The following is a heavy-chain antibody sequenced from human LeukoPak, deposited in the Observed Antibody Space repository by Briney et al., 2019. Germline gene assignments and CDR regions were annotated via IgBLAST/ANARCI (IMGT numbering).Heavy chain of an antibody. J-gene: IGHJ4*02. V-gene: IGHV3-30*02. D-gene: IGHD2-2*01. CDR3: ARDRGYCRGTTCYAYYFDS. CDR1: GFTFSSYS. CDR2: IRYDGSNK. Sequence: AGGSLRLSCAASGFTFSSYSMHWVRQAPGKGLEWVAFIRYDGSNKYYADSVKGRFTISRDNSKNTLYLQMNSLRAEDTAVYYCARDRGYCRGTTCYAYYFDSWGQGTLVTVSS.